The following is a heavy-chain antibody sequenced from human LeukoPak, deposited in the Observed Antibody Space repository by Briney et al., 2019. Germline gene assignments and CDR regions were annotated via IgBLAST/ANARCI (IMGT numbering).Heavy chain of an antibody. CDR2: IYTSGST. J-gene: IGHJ4*02. CDR1: GGSISSYY. D-gene: IGHD3-22*01. CDR3: AREYYDSSGYCWTDYFDY. V-gene: IGHV4-4*07. Sequence: SETLSLTCTVSGGSISSYYWSWIRQPAGKGLEWIGRIYTSGSTNYNPSLKSRVTMSVDTSKNQFSLKLSSVTAADTAVYYCAREYYDSSGYCWTDYFDYWGQGTLVTVSS.